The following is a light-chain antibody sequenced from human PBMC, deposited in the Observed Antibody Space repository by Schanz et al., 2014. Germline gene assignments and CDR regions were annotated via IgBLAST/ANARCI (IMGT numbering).Light chain of an antibody. V-gene: IGLV1-47*01. CDR1: SSNIGTYY. CDR3: ATWDDSLNGWV. CDR2: RNN. J-gene: IGLJ3*02. Sequence: QSVLTQPPSASGAPGQRVTISCSGSSSNIGTYYVYWYQQLPGTAPKLLMYRNNERPSGVPDRFSGSKSGTSASLAISGLQSEDEGDYYCATWDDSLNGWVFGGGTKLTVL.